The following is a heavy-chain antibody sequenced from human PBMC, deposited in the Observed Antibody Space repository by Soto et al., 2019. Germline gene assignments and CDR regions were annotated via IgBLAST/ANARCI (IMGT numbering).Heavy chain of an antibody. CDR1: GFTFHEYA. CDR3: TKGGYDLIYYFGMDV. D-gene: IGHD5-12*01. V-gene: IGHV3-9*01. CDR2: ISSDGDTI. J-gene: IGHJ6*02. Sequence: EVQLIESGGGWVQPGTSLRVSCAASGFTFHEYAMHWVRQAPGKGLEWASGISSDGDTIAYADSVQGRFTVFRDNAKNSLYLQMNSLRAEDTALYYCTKGGYDLIYYFGMDVWGQGTTVTVSS.